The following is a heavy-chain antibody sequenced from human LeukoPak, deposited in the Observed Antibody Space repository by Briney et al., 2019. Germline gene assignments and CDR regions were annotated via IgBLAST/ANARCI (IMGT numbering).Heavy chain of an antibody. D-gene: IGHD6-19*01. CDR2: INHSGST. CDR3: AKGSSGWSLYYHYGMDV. Sequence: SETLPLTCAVYGGSFSGYYWSWIRQPPGKGLEWIGEINHSGSTNYNPSLKSRVTISVDTSKNQFSLKLSSVTAADTAVYYCAKGSSGWSLYYHYGMDVWGQGTTVTVSS. J-gene: IGHJ6*02. V-gene: IGHV4-34*01. CDR1: GGSFSGYY.